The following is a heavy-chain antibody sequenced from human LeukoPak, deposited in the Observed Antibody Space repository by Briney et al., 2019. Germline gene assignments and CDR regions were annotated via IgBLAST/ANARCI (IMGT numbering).Heavy chain of an antibody. J-gene: IGHJ4*02. CDR3: ARARITMARGLDY. D-gene: IGHD3-10*01. Sequence: PGGSLRLSCAASGFTFSSYAMHWVRQAPGKGLEWVAVISYDGSNKYYADSVKGRFTISGDNSKNMLYLQMNSLRAEDTAVYYCARARITMARGLDYWGQGTLVTVSS. CDR1: GFTFSSYA. V-gene: IGHV3-30*04. CDR2: ISYDGSNK.